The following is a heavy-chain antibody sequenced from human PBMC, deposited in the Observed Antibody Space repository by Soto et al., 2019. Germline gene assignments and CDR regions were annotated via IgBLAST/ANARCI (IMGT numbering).Heavy chain of an antibody. J-gene: IGHJ3*02. CDR2: IYYSGST. D-gene: IGHD3-22*01. Sequence: SETLSLTCTVSGGSFSSSSYYWGWIRQPPGKGLEWIGSIYYSGSTYYNPSLKSRVTISVDTSKNQFSLKLSSVTAADTAVYYCARGPNYYDSSGYYPRPDAFDIWGQGTMVTVSS. V-gene: IGHV4-39*01. CDR3: ARGPNYYDSSGYYPRPDAFDI. CDR1: GGSFSSSSYY.